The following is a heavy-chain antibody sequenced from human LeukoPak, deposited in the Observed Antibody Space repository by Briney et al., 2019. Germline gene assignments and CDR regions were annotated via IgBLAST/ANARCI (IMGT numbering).Heavy chain of an antibody. Sequence: PSETLSLTCTVSGGPISGSRTWGWVRQPPEKGLEWIGNIHYDGRTASNPSLKSRVPISLDTPTNQSSLKVNSVTATDTALYCCARVVTAAGLDLWGQGILVRISS. CDR1: GGPISGSRT. J-gene: IGHJ5*02. D-gene: IGHD6-25*01. CDR3: ARVVTAAGLDL. V-gene: IGHV4-39*07. CDR2: IHYDGRT.